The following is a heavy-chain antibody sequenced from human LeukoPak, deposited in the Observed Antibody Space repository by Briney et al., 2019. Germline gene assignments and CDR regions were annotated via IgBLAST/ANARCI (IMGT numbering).Heavy chain of an antibody. Sequence: ASVKVSCQVSGYTLTELSMHWVRQAPGKGLEWMGGFDPEDGETIYAPKFQGRVTMTEDTSTDTAYMELSSLRSEDTAVYYCATAPGRWLQFRFHYWGQGTLVTVSS. D-gene: IGHD5-24*01. CDR2: FDPEDGET. J-gene: IGHJ4*02. CDR3: ATAPGRWLQFRFHY. CDR1: GYTLTELS. V-gene: IGHV1-24*01.